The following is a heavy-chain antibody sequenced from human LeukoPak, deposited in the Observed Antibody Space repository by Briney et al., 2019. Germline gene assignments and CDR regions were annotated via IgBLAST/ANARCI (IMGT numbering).Heavy chain of an antibody. D-gene: IGHD6-6*01. Sequence: GGSLRLSCAASGFTFSNYAMYWVRQAPGKGLEWVAVISYDVNNKYYADSVKGRFTISRDNSKNTLYLQMNSLRAEDTAVYYCARGPGPYSSSNYYSGMDVWGQGTTVTVSS. V-gene: IGHV3-30-3*01. CDR2: ISYDVNNK. J-gene: IGHJ6*02. CDR1: GFTFSNYA. CDR3: ARGPGPYSSSNYYSGMDV.